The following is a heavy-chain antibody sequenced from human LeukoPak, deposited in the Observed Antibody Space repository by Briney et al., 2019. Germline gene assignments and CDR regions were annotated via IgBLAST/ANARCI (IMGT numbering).Heavy chain of an antibody. D-gene: IGHD4-11*01. CDR2: ISWNSGSI. CDR1: GFTFDDYA. CDR3: AKDISSTVTRAFDI. V-gene: IGHV3-9*03. Sequence: PGGSLRLSCAASGFTFDDYAMHWVRQAPGKGLEWVSGISWNSGSIGYADSVKGRFTISRDNAKNSLYLQMNSLRAEDMALYYCAKDISSTVTRAFDIWGQGTMVTVSS. J-gene: IGHJ3*02.